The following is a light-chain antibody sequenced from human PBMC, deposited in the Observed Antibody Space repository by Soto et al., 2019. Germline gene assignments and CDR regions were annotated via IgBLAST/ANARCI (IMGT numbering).Light chain of an antibody. V-gene: IGKV2-28*01. CDR3: MQALPPPPFT. J-gene: IGKJ3*01. Sequence: DIVMTQSPLSLPVTPGEPASISCRSSQSLLHSNGYNYLDWYLQKPGQSPQLLIYLGSNRASGVLDRFCGSGSGTDFTLKISRVEAEDVGVYYCMQALPPPPFTFGPGTKVDIK. CDR1: QSLLHSNGYNY. CDR2: LGS.